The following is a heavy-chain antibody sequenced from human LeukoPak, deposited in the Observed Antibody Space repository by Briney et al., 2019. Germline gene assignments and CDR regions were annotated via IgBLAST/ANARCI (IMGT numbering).Heavy chain of an antibody. D-gene: IGHD5-18*01. CDR1: GFTFSSYE. J-gene: IGHJ6*03. CDR3: ARVIPRGYSYGRHTPPDYYYYMDV. Sequence: GGSLRLSCAASGFTFSSYEMHWVRQAPGKGLEWVSYISSSGSTIYYADSVKGRFTISRDNSKNTLYLQMNSLRAEDTAVYYCARVIPRGYSYGRHTPPDYYYYMDVWGKGTTVTVSS. V-gene: IGHV3-48*03. CDR2: ISSSGSTI.